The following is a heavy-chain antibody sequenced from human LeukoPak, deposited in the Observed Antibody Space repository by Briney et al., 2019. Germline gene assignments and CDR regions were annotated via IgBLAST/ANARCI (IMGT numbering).Heavy chain of an antibody. J-gene: IGHJ4*02. V-gene: IGHV4-59*08. CDR3: ARREIGSGYNDY. Sequence: PSETLSLTCTVSGGSISSYYWSWIRQPPGKGLEWIGYIYYSGSTNYNPSLKSRVTISVDTSKNQFSLKLSSVTTADTALYYCARREIGSGYNDYWGQGTLVTVSS. D-gene: IGHD1-14*01. CDR1: GGSISSYY. CDR2: IYYSGST.